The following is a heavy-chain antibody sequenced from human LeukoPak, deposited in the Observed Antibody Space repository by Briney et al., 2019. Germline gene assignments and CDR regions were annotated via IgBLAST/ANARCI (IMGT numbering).Heavy chain of an antibody. V-gene: IGHV4-59*01. CDR2: IYYSGRT. CDR3: AKGSPVDY. CDR1: GGSISSYY. J-gene: IGHJ4*02. Sequence: SETLSLTCTVSGGSISSYYCSWIRQSPGRGLEWIGNIYYSGRTNYNPSLKSRVTISVDTSKNQFSLKLTSVTAADTAVYYCAKGSPVDYWGQGTLVTVSS.